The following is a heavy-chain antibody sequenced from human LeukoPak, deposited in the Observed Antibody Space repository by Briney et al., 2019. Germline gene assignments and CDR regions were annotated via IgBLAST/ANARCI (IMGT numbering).Heavy chain of an antibody. V-gene: IGHV4-30-2*03. D-gene: IGHD3-3*01. Sequence: KTSETLSLTCTVSGGSISSGTYSWSWIRQAPGKGLEWIGYIYYSGRTYYNSTLKSRVTISADMSKNHLSLKLSSVTAADSALYYCARPYDLDFGWGQGILVTVSS. CDR1: GGSISSGTYS. CDR3: ARPYDLDFG. CDR2: IYYSGRT. J-gene: IGHJ4*02.